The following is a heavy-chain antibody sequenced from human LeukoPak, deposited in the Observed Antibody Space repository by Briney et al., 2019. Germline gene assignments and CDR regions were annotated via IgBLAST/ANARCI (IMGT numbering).Heavy chain of an antibody. CDR2: VYYSGST. Sequence: PSETLSLTCTVSGGSISSGSYYWGWIRQPPGKGLEWIGSVYYSGSTHYNPSLKSRVTISVDTSKSQFSLKLSSVTAADTAVYYCARLLITFGGDPPPIDYWGQGTLVTVSS. J-gene: IGHJ4*02. V-gene: IGHV4-39*01. CDR1: GGSISSGSYY. CDR3: ARLLITFGGDPPPIDY. D-gene: IGHD3-16*01.